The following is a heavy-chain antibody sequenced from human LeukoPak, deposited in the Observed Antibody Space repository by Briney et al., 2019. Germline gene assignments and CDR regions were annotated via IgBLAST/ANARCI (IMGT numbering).Heavy chain of an antibody. CDR1: GFTFSSYW. CDR3: ARPPYSSSPTYYYYYYYMDV. J-gene: IGHJ6*03. V-gene: IGHV3-7*01. CDR2: IKQDGSEK. D-gene: IGHD6-6*01. Sequence: GGSLRLSCAASGFTFSSYWMSWFRQAPGKGLEWVANIKQDGSEKYYVDSVKGRFTISRDNAKNSLYLQMNSLRAEDTAVYYCARPPYSSSPTYYYYYYYMDVWGKGTTVTVSS.